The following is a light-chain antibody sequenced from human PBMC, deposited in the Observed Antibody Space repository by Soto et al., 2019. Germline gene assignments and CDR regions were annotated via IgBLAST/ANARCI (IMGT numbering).Light chain of an antibody. CDR3: QQYNSSPLT. Sequence: DIQMTQSPSTLSASVGDRATITCRASQSISSRLAWYQQKPGKAPKLLIYKASSLESGVPSRFSGSGSGTEFTLTISSLQPDDFAPYYCQQYNSSPLTFGGGTKVEIK. CDR1: QSISSR. J-gene: IGKJ4*01. V-gene: IGKV1-5*03. CDR2: KAS.